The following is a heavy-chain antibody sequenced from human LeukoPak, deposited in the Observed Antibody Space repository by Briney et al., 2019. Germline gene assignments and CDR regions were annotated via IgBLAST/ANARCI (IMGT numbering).Heavy chain of an antibody. Sequence: PGGSLRLSCAASGFTFSSYAMSWVRQAPGKGPERVSAISGSGGSTYYADSVKGRFTISRDNSKNTLYLQMNSLRAEDTAVYYCATRRAPYSSSWYDYWGQGTLVTVSS. CDR1: GFTFSSYA. J-gene: IGHJ4*02. V-gene: IGHV3-23*01. CDR2: ISGSGGST. D-gene: IGHD6-13*01. CDR3: ATRRAPYSSSWYDY.